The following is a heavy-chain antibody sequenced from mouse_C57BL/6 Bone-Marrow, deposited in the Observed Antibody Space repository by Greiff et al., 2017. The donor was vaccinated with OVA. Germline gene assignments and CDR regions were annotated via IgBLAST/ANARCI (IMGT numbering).Heavy chain of an antibody. CDR1: GFSLTSYG. CDR2: IWRGGST. D-gene: IGHD1-1*01. V-gene: IGHV2-5*01. Sequence: VKVVESGPGLVQPSQSLSITCTVSGFSLTSYGVHWVRQSPGKGLEWLGVIWRGGSTDYNAAFMSRLSITKDNSKSQVFFKMNSLQADDTAIYYCAPITTVVAPYAMDYWGQGTSVTVSS. J-gene: IGHJ4*01. CDR3: APITTVVAPYAMDY.